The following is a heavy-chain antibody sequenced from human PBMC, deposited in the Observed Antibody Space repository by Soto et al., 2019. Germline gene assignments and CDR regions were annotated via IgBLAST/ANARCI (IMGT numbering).Heavy chain of an antibody. J-gene: IGHJ4*02. D-gene: IGHD5-12*01. Sequence: QVQLRESGPGLVNPSGTLSLTCAVSGGSIRSTNWWSWVRQPPGKGLEWIGEIYHSGSSNYNPSLKSRVTISVDKSKTQFSLTLNSVTAADTAVYYCATGIVSTIIGYWGQGTLVTVSS. CDR3: ATGIVSTIIGY. CDR1: GGSIRSTNW. V-gene: IGHV4-4*02. CDR2: IYHSGSS.